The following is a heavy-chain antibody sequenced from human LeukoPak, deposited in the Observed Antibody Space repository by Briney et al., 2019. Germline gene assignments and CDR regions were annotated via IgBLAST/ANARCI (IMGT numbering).Heavy chain of an antibody. D-gene: IGHD2-2*01. CDR1: GYTLTELS. CDR2: FDPEDGET. Sequence: ASVKVSCKVSGYTLTELSMHWVRQAPGKGLEWMGGFDPEDGETIYAQKFQGRVTMTEDTSTDTAYMELSSLRSEDTAVYYCATLGYCSSTSCSFFDYWGQGTLVTVSS. CDR3: ATLGYCSSTSCSFFDY. V-gene: IGHV1-24*01. J-gene: IGHJ4*02.